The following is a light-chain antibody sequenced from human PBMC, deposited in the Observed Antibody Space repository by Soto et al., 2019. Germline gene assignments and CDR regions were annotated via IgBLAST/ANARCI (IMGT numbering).Light chain of an antibody. J-gene: IGLJ3*02. CDR1: RGEGGDSYL. V-gene: IGLV2-23*01. Sequence: QSVLTQPASVSGSPGQSITISCTGVRGEGGDSYLVSWYQHHPGKAPTVIIYEGFKRPSGVSPRFSASESGNMASLTISGLQAEDEADYYCCSYAGSGTWVFGGGTQLTVL. CDR2: EGF. CDR3: CSYAGSGTWV.